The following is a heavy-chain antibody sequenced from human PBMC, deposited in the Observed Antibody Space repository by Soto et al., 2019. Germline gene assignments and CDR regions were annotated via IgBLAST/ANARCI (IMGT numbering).Heavy chain of an antibody. D-gene: IGHD3-22*01. CDR3: ARDTVQGYYYDSSGQPFDY. J-gene: IGHJ4*02. Sequence: SVKVSCKDSGGAFSSYAISWVRQAPGQGLEWMGGIIPIFGTANYAQKFQGRVTITADKSTSTAYMELSSLRSEYTAVYYCARDTVQGYYYDSSGQPFDYWGQGNLVTVSS. V-gene: IGHV1-69*06. CDR2: IIPIFGTA. CDR1: GGAFSSYA.